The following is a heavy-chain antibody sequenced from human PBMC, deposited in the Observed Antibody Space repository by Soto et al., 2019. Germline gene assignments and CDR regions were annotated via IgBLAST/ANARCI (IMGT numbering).Heavy chain of an antibody. D-gene: IGHD2-2*02. J-gene: IGHJ3*02. V-gene: IGHV4-31*03. Sequence: QVQLQESGPGLVKPSQTLSLTCTVSGGSISSGGYYWSWIRQHPGKGLEWIGYIYYSGSTYYNPSSKSRVTISVDTSKNQFSLKLSSVTAADTAVDCCARCEGIVVVPAAIPDDAFDIWGQGTMVTVSS. CDR1: GGSISSGGYY. CDR3: ARCEGIVVVPAAIPDDAFDI. CDR2: IYYSGST.